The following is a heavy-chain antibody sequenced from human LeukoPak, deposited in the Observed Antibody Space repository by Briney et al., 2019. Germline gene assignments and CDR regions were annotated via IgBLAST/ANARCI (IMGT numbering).Heavy chain of an antibody. D-gene: IGHD3-16*01. CDR1: GESFSGYY. Sequence: SETLYLTCAVYGESFSGYYCTFIRQPPGQGPEWIGEINHSRGTNYNPSLKSRVTISVDTSNNQFSLKVHTVPAPEPADYYCATFRWAVRFEYWRQRNLVTVSS. J-gene: IGHJ4*02. CDR2: INHSRGT. CDR3: ATFRWAVRFEY. V-gene: IGHV4-34*01.